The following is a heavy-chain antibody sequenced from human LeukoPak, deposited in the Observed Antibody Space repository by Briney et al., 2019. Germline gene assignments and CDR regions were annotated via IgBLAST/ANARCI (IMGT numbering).Heavy chain of an antibody. D-gene: IGHD2-15*01. V-gene: IGHV4-61*01. CDR3: AREVRSSSGEIDY. CDR2: IYYSGST. Sequence: SETLSLTCSVSNYSISTDYYWGWIRQPPGKGLEWIGYIYYSGSTNYNPSLKSRVTISVDTSKNQFSLKLSSVTAADTAVYCCAREVRSSSGEIDYWGQGTLVTVSS. CDR1: NYSISTDYY. J-gene: IGHJ4*02.